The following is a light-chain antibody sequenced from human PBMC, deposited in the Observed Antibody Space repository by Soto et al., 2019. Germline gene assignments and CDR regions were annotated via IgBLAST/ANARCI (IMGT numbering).Light chain of an antibody. Sequence: EIVLTQSPGTLSLSPGERATLSCRASQSVSSSFLAWYQQKPGHAPRLLIYGASSRDTGIPDRFSGSGSGTDFTLTISRLEPEDFAVYYCQQYGSSPWTFGQGTKVEFK. V-gene: IGKV3-20*01. CDR3: QQYGSSPWT. J-gene: IGKJ1*01. CDR1: QSVSSSF. CDR2: GAS.